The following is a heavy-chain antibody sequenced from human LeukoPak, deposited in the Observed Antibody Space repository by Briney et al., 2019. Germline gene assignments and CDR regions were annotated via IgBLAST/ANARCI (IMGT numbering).Heavy chain of an antibody. CDR2: IYSSGST. J-gene: IGHJ4*02. CDR1: GGSLSSFY. V-gene: IGHV4-4*07. Sequence: PSETLSLTCTVSGGSLSSFYWSWFRQPAGKGLEWLGRIYSSGSTNYNPSLKSRLTMSVDTSKNQFSLRLSSVTAADTAVYYCARVLGWAGFDYWGQGTLVTVSS. CDR3: ARVLGWAGFDY. D-gene: IGHD6-19*01.